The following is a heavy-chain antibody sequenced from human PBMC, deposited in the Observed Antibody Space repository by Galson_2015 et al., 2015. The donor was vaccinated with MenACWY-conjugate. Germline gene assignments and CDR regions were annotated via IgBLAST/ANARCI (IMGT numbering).Heavy chain of an antibody. V-gene: IGHV4-31*03. D-gene: IGHD3-22*01. J-gene: IGHJ6*02. Sequence: TLSLTCTVSGGSISSGGYYWSWIRQHPGKGLEWIGYIYYSGSTYYNPSLKSRVTISVDTSKNQFSLKLSSVTAADTAVYYCARGGVLYYYDSSGYSIYYYYGMDVWGQGTTVTVSS. CDR3: ARGGVLYYYDSSGYSIYYYYGMDV. CDR1: GGSISSGGYY. CDR2: IYYSGST.